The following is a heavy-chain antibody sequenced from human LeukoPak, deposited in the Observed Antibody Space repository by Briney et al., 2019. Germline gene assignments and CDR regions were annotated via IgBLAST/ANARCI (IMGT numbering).Heavy chain of an antibody. CDR3: AELGITMIGGV. J-gene: IGHJ6*04. D-gene: IGHD3-10*02. V-gene: IGHV3-48*03. Sequence: GGSLRLSCAASGFTFSSYEMNWVRQAPGKGLEWVSYISSSGSTIYYADSVKARFTISRDNAKNSLYLQMNSLRAEDTAVYYCAELGITMIGGVWGKGTTVTISS. CDR2: ISSSGSTI. CDR1: GFTFSSYE.